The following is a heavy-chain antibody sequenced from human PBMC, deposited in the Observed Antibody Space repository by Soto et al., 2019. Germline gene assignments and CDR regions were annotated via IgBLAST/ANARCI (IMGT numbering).Heavy chain of an antibody. CDR2: IWSDGSNK. V-gene: IGHV3-33*01. D-gene: IGHD3-22*01. CDR1: GFTFSSYG. Sequence: QVQLVESGGGVVQPGRSLRLSCAASGFTFSSYGMHWVRQAPGKGLEWVAVIWSDGSNKYYADSVKGRFTISRDNSKNPLYLQMNSLRAEDPAVYYCARYYYDSSGYYPLWGQGTLVTVSS. CDR3: ARYYYDSSGYYPL. J-gene: IGHJ4*02.